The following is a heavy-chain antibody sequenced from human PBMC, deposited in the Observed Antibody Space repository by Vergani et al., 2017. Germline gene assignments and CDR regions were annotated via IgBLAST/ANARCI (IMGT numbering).Heavy chain of an antibody. V-gene: IGHV4-39*01. J-gene: IGHJ5*02. D-gene: IGHD3-22*01. CDR2: IYYSGST. CDR3: ARPTYYYDSSGQNCFDP. Sequence: QLQLQESGPGLVKPSETLSLTCTVSGGSISSSSYYWGWIRQPPGKGLEWIGSIYYSGSTYYNPSLKSRVTISVDTSKNQFSLKLSSVTAADTAVYYCARPTYYYDSSGQNCFDPWGQGTLVTVSS. CDR1: GGSISSSSYY.